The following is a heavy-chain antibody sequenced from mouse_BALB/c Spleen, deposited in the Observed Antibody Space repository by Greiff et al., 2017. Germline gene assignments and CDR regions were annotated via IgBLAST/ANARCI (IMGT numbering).Heavy chain of an antibody. CDR2: ISSGGSYT. CDR1: GFTFSSYG. CDR3: ARLGDSHWCFDV. Sequence: DVQLVESGGDLVKPGGSLKLSCAASGFTFSSYGMSWVRQTPDKRLEWVATISSGGSYTYYPDSVKGRFTISRDNAKNTLYLQMSSLKSEDTAMYYCARLGDSHWCFDVWGAGTTVTVSS. J-gene: IGHJ1*01. V-gene: IGHV5-6*01.